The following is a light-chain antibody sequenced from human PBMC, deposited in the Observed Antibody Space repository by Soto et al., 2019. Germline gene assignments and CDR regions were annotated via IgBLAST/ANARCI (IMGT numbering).Light chain of an antibody. V-gene: IGKV3-11*01. CDR1: QSVSSY. Sequence: EIVLTQSPATLSLSPGERATLSCRASQSVSSYLAWYQQKPGQAPRLLIYDASNRATGIPARFSGSGSGTDFTHTISSLDPEDLSIYYCQQRSNSPPTFGQGTKVDIK. CDR2: DAS. J-gene: IGKJ1*01. CDR3: QQRSNSPPT.